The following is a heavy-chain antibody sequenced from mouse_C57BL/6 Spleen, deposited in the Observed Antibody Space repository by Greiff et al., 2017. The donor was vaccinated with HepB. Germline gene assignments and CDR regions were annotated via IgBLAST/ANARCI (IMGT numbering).Heavy chain of an antibody. CDR3: ARHEDRYGYDRGYFDY. Sequence: VQLVESGAELVKPGASVKLSCKASGYTFTEYTIHWVKQRSGQGLEWIGWFYPGSGSIKYNEKFKDKATLTADKSSSTVYMELSRLTSEDSAVYFCARHEDRYGYDRGYFDYWGQGTTLTVSS. CDR1: GYTFTEYT. D-gene: IGHD2-2*01. CDR2: FYPGSGSI. J-gene: IGHJ2*01. V-gene: IGHV1-62-2*01.